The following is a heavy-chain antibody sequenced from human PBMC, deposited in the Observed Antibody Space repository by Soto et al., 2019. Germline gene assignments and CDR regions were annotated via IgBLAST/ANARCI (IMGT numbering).Heavy chain of an antibody. Sequence: SETLSLTCTVSGGSISSGGYYWSWIRQHPGKGLEWIGYIYYSGSTYYNPSLKSRVTISVDTSKNQFSLKLSSVTAADTAVYYCARDTRLLAPFIHQGFDPWGQGTLVTVS. D-gene: IGHD3-22*01. V-gene: IGHV4-31*03. CDR2: IYYSGST. CDR1: GGSISSGGYY. J-gene: IGHJ5*02. CDR3: ARDTRLLAPFIHQGFDP.